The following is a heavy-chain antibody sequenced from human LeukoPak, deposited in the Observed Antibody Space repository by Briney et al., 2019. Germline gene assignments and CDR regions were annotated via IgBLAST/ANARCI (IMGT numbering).Heavy chain of an antibody. CDR2: IYPGDSDT. D-gene: IGHD2-21*02. Sequence: GESLKISCKGSGYXFTNYWICWVRQMPGKGLELMGLIYPGDSDTRYSPSFQGQVTISADKSISTAYLQWSSLKASDTAMYYCARCAVGGGDCYYYFDYWAQGTLVTVSS. V-gene: IGHV5-51*01. CDR1: GYXFTNYW. CDR3: ARCAVGGGDCYYYFDY. J-gene: IGHJ4*02.